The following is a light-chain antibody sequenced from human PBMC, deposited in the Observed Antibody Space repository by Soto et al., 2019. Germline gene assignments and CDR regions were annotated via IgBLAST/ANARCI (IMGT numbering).Light chain of an antibody. CDR2: DNY. V-gene: IGLV6-57*04. CDR3: QSYDKTNVI. J-gene: IGLJ2*01. Sequence: NFMLTQPHSVSDSPGKTVTISCTRISGSIASSFVQWHQQRPGRAPTTVIYDNYERPSGVPDRFSGSVDSSSNSASLSISGLKTEDEADYYCQSYDKTNVIFGGGTKLTV. CDR1: SGSIASSF.